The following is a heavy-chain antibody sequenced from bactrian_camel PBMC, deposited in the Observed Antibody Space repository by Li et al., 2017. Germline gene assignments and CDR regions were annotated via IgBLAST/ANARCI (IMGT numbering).Heavy chain of an antibody. CDR1: GFTFSSSA. J-gene: IGHJ4*01. CDR3: LVGFDY. D-gene: IGHD5*01. CDR2: INSRFIT. Sequence: VQLVESGGDLVQPGGSLRLSCAASGFTFSSSAMSWVRQAPGKGLEWASSINSRFITDYPNSVKGRFTISRDNAKNTVYLQLNSLTSDDTGMYFCLVGFDYWGRGTQVTVS. V-gene: IGHV3S35*01.